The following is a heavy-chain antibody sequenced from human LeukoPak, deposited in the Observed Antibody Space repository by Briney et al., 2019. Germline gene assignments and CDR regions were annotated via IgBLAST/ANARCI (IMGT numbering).Heavy chain of an antibody. CDR1: GFTFSSYG. CDR3: AKPRLVIISAFDI. CDR2: ISGSGGST. Sequence: GGSLRLSCAASGFTFSSYGMSWVRQAPEKGLEWVSAISGSGGSTYYADSVKGRFTISRDNSKNTLYLQMNSLRAEDTAVYYCAKPRLVIISAFDIWGQGTMVTVSS. V-gene: IGHV3-23*01. D-gene: IGHD3-9*01. J-gene: IGHJ3*02.